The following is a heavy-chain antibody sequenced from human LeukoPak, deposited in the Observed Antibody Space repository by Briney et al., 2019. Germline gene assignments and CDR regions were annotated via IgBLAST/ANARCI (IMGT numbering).Heavy chain of an antibody. CDR3: AEGTSIAARGAFDI. V-gene: IGHV1-46*01. D-gene: IGHD6-6*01. CDR2: INPSGGST. J-gene: IGHJ3*02. CDR1: GYTFTSYY. Sequence: GASVKVSCKASGYTFTSYYMHWVRQAPGQGLEWMGIINPSGGSTSYAQKFQGRVTITTDESTSTAYMELSSLRSEDTAVYYCAEGTSIAARGAFDIWGQGTMVTVSS.